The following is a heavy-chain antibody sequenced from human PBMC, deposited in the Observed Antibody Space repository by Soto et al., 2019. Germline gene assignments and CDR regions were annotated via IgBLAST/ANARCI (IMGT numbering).Heavy chain of an antibody. CDR2: ISYDGSNQ. Sequence: QVQLVESGGGVVQPGRSLRLSCAASGFTFRSYAMHWVRQAPGKGLECVAVISYDGSNQFYRDYLKGRFTISRDNYKNTLYLQINSLRYDDTAVYYCARGDREDIAVVVGVRPGEYGVDVWGQGTTVTVSS. CDR3: ARGDREDIAVVVGVRPGEYGVDV. CDR1: GFTFRSYA. J-gene: IGHJ6*02. V-gene: IGHV3-30-3*01. D-gene: IGHD2-15*01.